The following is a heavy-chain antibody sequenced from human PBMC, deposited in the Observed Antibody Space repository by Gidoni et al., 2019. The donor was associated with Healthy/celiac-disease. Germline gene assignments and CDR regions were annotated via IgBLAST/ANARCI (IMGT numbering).Heavy chain of an antibody. CDR2: IKSKTDGGTT. Sequence: EVQLVESGGGLVKPGGSLRLSCAASGFTFSNAWMSWVRQAPGKGLEWVGRIKSKTDGGTTDYAAPVKGRFTISRDDSKNTLYLQMNSLKTEDTAVYYCTTDVRIVVVPVHWGQGTLVTVSS. CDR3: TTDVRIVVVPVH. D-gene: IGHD2-2*01. V-gene: IGHV3-15*01. J-gene: IGHJ4*02. CDR1: GFTFSNAW.